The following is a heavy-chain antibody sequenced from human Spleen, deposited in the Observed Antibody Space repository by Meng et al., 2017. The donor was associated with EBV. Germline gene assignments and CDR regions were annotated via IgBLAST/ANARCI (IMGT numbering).Heavy chain of an antibody. CDR1: GNTFTDSN. D-gene: IGHD2-21*01. CDR2: ISTNSGNT. Sequence: GTELKKRGPTMKVSCKVSGNTFTDSNIHWGQQAPGQGLEWMGSISTNSGNTNYAKRLQGRVTMTIDRSTSTAYVELRSLTSDDTAVYYCARGQGIPWPFWGQGTLVTVSS. CDR3: ARGQGIPWPF. J-gene: IGHJ4*02. V-gene: IGHV1-18*04.